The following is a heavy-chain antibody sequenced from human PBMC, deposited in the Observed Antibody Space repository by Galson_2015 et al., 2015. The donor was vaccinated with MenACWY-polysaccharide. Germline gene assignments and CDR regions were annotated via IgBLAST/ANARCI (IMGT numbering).Heavy chain of an antibody. CDR1: GFTFSAYA. CDR3: AKDERYFAADFDY. Sequence: SLRLSCAASGFTFSAYAMSWVRQAPGKGLEWVSGIIGSGDSTYYADSVKGRFTISRDDSKNMLYLQMNSLRVEDTAVYYCAKDERYFAADFDYWGQGTLVTVSS. J-gene: IGHJ4*02. CDR2: IIGSGDST. D-gene: IGHD3-9*01. V-gene: IGHV3-23*01.